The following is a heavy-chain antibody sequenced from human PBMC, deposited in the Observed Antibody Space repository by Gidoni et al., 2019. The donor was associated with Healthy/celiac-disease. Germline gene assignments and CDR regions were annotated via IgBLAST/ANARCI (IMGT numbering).Heavy chain of an antibody. D-gene: IGHD3-10*01. CDR1: GYSFTSYW. V-gene: IGHV5-51*01. CDR2: IYPGDSDT. Sequence: EVQLVQSGAEVKKPGESLKISCKGSGYSFTSYWIGWVRQMPGKGLEWMGIIYPGDSDTRYSPSFQGQVTISADKSISTAYLQWSSLKASDTAMYYCARWYGSGSYYRASPQINNWFDPWGQGTLVTVSS. J-gene: IGHJ5*02. CDR3: ARWYGSGSYYRASPQINNWFDP.